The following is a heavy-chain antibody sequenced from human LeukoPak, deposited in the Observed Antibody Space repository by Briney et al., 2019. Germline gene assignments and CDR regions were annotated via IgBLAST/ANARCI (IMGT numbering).Heavy chain of an antibody. CDR1: GYTFTSYG. V-gene: IGHV1-18*01. CDR2: ISAYNGNT. CDR3: ARDLGSGSYPYYFDY. D-gene: IGHD3-10*01. J-gene: IGHJ4*02. Sequence: ASVKVSCKASGYTFTSYGISWVRQAPGQGLEWMGWISAYNGNTNYAQKLQGRVTMTTDTSTSTAYMELRSLRSDDTAVYYCARDLGSGSYPYYFDYWGQGTLVAVSS.